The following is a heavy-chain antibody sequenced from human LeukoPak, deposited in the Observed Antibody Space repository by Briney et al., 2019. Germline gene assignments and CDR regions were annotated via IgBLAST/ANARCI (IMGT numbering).Heavy chain of an antibody. J-gene: IGHJ6*02. CDR2: INTNTGNP. CDR1: GYTFTSYA. D-gene: IGHD3-16*01. V-gene: IGHV7-4-1*02. Sequence: ASMKVSCKASGYTFTSYAMNWVRQAPGQGLEWMGWINTNTGNPTYAQGFTGRFVFSLDTSVSTAYLQISSLKAEDTAVYYCAREWGRSRHYGMDVWGQGTTVTVSS. CDR3: AREWGRSRHYGMDV.